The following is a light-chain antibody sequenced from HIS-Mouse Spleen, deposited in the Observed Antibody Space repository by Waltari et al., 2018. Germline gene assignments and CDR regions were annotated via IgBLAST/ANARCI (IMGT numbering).Light chain of an antibody. CDR2: EVS. CDR3: SSYAGSNNLV. V-gene: IGLV2-8*01. J-gene: IGLJ2*01. Sequence: QSALTQPPSASGSPGQSVTISCTGPSTDAGGYTDVPWYQQHPGKAPKLLIYEVSKRPSGVPDRFSGSKSGNTASLTVSGLQAEDEADYYCSSYAGSNNLVFGGGTKMTVL. CDR1: STDAGGYTD.